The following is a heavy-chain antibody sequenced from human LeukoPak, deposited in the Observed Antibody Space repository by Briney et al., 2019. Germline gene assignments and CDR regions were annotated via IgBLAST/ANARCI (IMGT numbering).Heavy chain of an antibody. CDR3: ARGTPWFDP. CDR2: ISSSSLYI. J-gene: IGHJ5*02. CDR1: GFTLSTYS. V-gene: IGHV3-21*01. Sequence: PGGSLRLSCAASGFTLSTYSLNWVRQAPGKGLEWVSSISSSSLYIYYADSVKGRFTISRDNAKNSLFLQMNSLRVEDTAVYYCARGTPWFDPWGQGTLVTVSS.